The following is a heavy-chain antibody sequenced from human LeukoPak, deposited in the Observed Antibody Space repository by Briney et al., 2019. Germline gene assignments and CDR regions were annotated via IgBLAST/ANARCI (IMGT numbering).Heavy chain of an antibody. V-gene: IGHV4-59*08. Sequence: SETLSLTCTVSGGSISSYYWSCIRQPPGKGLEWIGYIYYSGNTNYNPSLKSRVTISVDTSKNQFSLNLSSVTAADTAVYYCASGTFGDRGAFDIWGQGKMVTVSS. J-gene: IGHJ3*02. CDR1: GGSISSYY. CDR3: ASGTFGDRGAFDI. CDR2: IYYSGNT. D-gene: IGHD3-10*01.